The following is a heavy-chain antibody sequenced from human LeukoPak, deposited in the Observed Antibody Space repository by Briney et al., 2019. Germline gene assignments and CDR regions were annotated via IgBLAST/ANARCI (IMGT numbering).Heavy chain of an antibody. CDR1: GFTFSSYG. Sequence: PGGSLRLSCAASGFTFSSYGMHWVRQAPGKGLEWVAVISYDGSNKYYADSVKGRFTISRDNSKNTLYLQMNSLRAEDTAVYYCATETTVTPCYWGQGTLVTVSS. D-gene: IGHD4-17*01. J-gene: IGHJ4*02. CDR2: ISYDGSNK. V-gene: IGHV3-30*03. CDR3: ATETTVTPCY.